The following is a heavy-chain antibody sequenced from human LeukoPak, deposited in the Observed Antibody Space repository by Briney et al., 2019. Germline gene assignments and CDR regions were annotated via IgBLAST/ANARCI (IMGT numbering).Heavy chain of an antibody. CDR1: GFTFTSYA. CDR3: AKEMRDSSPPLDF. J-gene: IGHJ4*02. Sequence: GGSLRLSCAASGFTFTSYAMNWVRQAPGKGLEWVSNIRESAGSTHYADSVKGRFTISRDNSKNTLYLQMNDLRAEDTAVYYCAKEMRDSSPPLDFWGQGTLATVSS. V-gene: IGHV3-23*01. CDR2: IRESAGST. D-gene: IGHD3-22*01.